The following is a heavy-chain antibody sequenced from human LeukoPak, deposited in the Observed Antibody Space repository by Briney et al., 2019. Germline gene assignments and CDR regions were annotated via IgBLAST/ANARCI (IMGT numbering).Heavy chain of an antibody. CDR2: IKEDGSEK. D-gene: IGHD6-13*01. J-gene: IGHJ4*02. CDR1: GLNFSSRW. Sequence: GGSLRLSCAASGLNFSSRWMNWIRQAPGQGLEWVASIKEDGSEKHYVDSVRGRFTISRDNGKNSLYLQMNSLRAEDTAVYYCARDSGWWRFDFWGQGTLVTVSS. V-gene: IGHV3-7*03. CDR3: ARDSGWWRFDF.